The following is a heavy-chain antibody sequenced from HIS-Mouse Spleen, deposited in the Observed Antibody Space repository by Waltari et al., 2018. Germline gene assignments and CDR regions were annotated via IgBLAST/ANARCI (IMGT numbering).Heavy chain of an antibody. Sequence: QLQLQESGPGLVKPSETLSLTCTVSGGSISSSSYYWGWIRQPPGKGLEWIGRIYYSGTTYSNPSLKSGVTISVDTSKNQFYLKLSSVTAADTAVYYCAREIPYSSSWYDWYFDLWGRGTLVTVSS. CDR2: IYYSGTT. J-gene: IGHJ2*01. CDR3: AREIPYSSSWYDWYFDL. V-gene: IGHV4-39*07. D-gene: IGHD6-13*01. CDR1: GGSISSSSYY.